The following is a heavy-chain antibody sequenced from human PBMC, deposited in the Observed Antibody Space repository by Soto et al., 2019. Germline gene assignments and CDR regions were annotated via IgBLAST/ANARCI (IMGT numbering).Heavy chain of an antibody. D-gene: IGHD6-6*01. CDR1: GGSFSGYF. Sequence: QVQLQQWGAGLLKPSGTMSLTCAVSGGSFSGYFWTWIRQPPGKGLEWIGEIVHSGSTNSNPSLKSRVPISVDTSRNQFSLKMTSGTAADTSVYYCGRGTYIGARPDAYYGMDVWGQGTTVTVPS. CDR3: GRGTYIGARPDAYYGMDV. CDR2: IVHSGST. V-gene: IGHV4-34*01. J-gene: IGHJ6*02.